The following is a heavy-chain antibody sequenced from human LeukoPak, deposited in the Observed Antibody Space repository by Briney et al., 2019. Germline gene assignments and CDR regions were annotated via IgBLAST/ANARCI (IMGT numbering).Heavy chain of an antibody. CDR1: GFTFSSYS. Sequence: GGSLRLSCAASGFTFSSYSMNWVRQAPGKGLEWVSSVSSGSSYIYYADSVKGRFTISRDNAKNSLYLQMNSLRAEDTAVYYCATDLGRGYFDYWGQGTLVTVSS. CDR2: VSSGSSYI. CDR3: ATDLGRGYFDY. J-gene: IGHJ4*02. V-gene: IGHV3-21*01.